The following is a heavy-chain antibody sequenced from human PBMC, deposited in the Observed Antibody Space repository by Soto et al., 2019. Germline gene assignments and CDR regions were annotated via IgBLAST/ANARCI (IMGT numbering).Heavy chain of an antibody. D-gene: IGHD6-6*01. J-gene: IGHJ6*03. CDR2: INHSGST. V-gene: IGHV4-34*01. CDR3: AREAPQYYYHYYYMDV. Sequence: SETLSLTCAVYGGSFSGYYWSWIRQPPGKGLEWIGEINHSGSTNYNPSLKSRVTISVDTSKNQFSLKLSSVTAADTAVYYCAREAPQYYYHYYYMDVWGKGTTVTVSS. CDR1: GGSFSGYY.